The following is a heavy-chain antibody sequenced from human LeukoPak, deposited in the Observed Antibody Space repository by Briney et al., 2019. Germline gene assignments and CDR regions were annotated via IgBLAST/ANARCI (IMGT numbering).Heavy chain of an antibody. CDR2: IYHIGGT. CDR1: GGSISSTRW. J-gene: IGHJ4*02. Sequence: SETLSLTCAVSGGSISSTRWWSWVRQPPGKGLEWIGEIYHIGGTNYNPFLKSRVTISMDKSKNQFSLKPSSVTAADTAVYYCARDVDGRTGSCSGGTCLQDYWGQGTLVTVSS. D-gene: IGHD2-15*01. V-gene: IGHV4-4*02. CDR3: ARDVDGRTGSCSGGTCLQDY.